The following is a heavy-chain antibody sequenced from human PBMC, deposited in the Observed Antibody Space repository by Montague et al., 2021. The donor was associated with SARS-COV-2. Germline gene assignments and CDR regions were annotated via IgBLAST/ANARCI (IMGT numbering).Heavy chain of an antibody. J-gene: IGHJ4*02. V-gene: IGHV2-5*02. Sequence: PALVKPTQTLTLTCSFSGFSLRTSGVGGGWIRQPPGKALEWLAVIYWDDDKRYSPSLKSRLTITKDTSKNQVVLTMTNMDPVDIATYYCVHSYADYLFDYWGQGTLVSVSS. CDR2: IYWDDDK. CDR3: VHSYADYLFDY. D-gene: IGHD4-17*01. CDR1: GFSLRTSGVG.